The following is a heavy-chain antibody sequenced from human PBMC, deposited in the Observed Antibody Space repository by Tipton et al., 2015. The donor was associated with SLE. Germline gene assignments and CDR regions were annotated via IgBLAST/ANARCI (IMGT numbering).Heavy chain of an antibody. CDR3: ARDRCINTTCRWFFDP. D-gene: IGHD1-14*01. V-gene: IGHV4-61*02. Sequence: LRLSCTVSGGSISSGAHYWSWIRQSAGKGLEWIGRIYASGSTSGSANYNPSLKSRVTISVETSKNQFSLKLTSVTAADTAVYFCARDRCINTTCRWFFDPWGRGTLVTVSS. CDR2: IYASGSTSGSA. CDR1: GGSISSGAHY. J-gene: IGHJ2*01.